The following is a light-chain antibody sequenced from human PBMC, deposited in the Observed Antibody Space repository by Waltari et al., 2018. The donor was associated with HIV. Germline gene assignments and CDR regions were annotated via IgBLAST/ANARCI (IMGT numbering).Light chain of an antibody. Sequence: QSVLTQPPSASGTPGQRVTISCSGSGSNIGRNYVYWYQQLPGTAPNPLIYRNNQRPSGGPDRFSGSKAGSSASLAIRGLRSEDEADYYCAAWDDSLSGPVFGGGTKLTVL. J-gene: IGLJ3*02. CDR3: AAWDDSLSGPV. CDR2: RNN. V-gene: IGLV1-47*01. CDR1: GSNIGRNY.